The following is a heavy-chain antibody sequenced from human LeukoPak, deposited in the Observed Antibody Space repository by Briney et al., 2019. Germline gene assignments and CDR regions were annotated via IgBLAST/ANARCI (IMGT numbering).Heavy chain of an antibody. Sequence: SGGSLRLSCAASGFTLSSYGMHWVRQAPGKGLEWVAFIRYDGSNKYYADSVKGRFTISRDNSKNTLYLQMNSLRAEDTAVYYCAKEAYSGSYLDYWGQGTLVTVSS. CDR1: GFTLSSYG. D-gene: IGHD1-26*01. J-gene: IGHJ4*02. CDR3: AKEAYSGSYLDY. CDR2: IRYDGSNK. V-gene: IGHV3-30*02.